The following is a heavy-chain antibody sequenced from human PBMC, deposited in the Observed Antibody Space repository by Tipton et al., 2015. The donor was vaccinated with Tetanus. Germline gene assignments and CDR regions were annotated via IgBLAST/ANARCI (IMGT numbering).Heavy chain of an antibody. Sequence: QSGPEVKKPGASVKVSCKASGYTFIGHYMHWVRQAPGQGLEWMGWINPNSGDADFAQMFQGRVTMTRDTSISTAYLELSRLTSDDTAVYYCARVPTNPLAVDRPTDYWGQGTLVTVSS. V-gene: IGHV1-2*02. CDR1: GYTFIGHY. J-gene: IGHJ4*02. D-gene: IGHD6-19*01. CDR3: ARVPTNPLAVDRPTDY. CDR2: INPNSGDA.